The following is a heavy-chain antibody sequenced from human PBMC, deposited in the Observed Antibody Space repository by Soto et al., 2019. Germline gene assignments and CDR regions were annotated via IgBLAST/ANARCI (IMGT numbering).Heavy chain of an antibody. V-gene: IGHV4-30-4*01. Sequence: QVQLQESGPGLVKPSQTLSLTCTVSGGSISSGDYYWSWIRQPPGKGLEWIGSIYYSGSTYYNPSLKRRXTXSXXTSKNQLSLKLHSVTAADTAVYYCASRHSSPYFDYWGQGTLVTVAS. D-gene: IGHD6-13*01. J-gene: IGHJ4*02. CDR1: GGSISSGDYY. CDR2: IYYSGST. CDR3: ASRHSSPYFDY.